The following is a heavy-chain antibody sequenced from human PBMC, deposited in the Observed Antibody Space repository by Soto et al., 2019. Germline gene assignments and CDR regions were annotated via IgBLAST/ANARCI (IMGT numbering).Heavy chain of an antibody. V-gene: IGHV3-9*01. CDR3: AKDSSRTWSSFDY. CDR2: ISWNSDTI. D-gene: IGHD6-13*01. Sequence: GGSLRLSCAASGFTFDDNAMHWVRQAPGKGLEWVSGISWNSDTIGYADSVKGRFTISRDNAKNSLYLQINSLRAEDTALYYCAKDSSRTWSSFDYWGQGTLVTVSS. CDR1: GFTFDDNA. J-gene: IGHJ4*02.